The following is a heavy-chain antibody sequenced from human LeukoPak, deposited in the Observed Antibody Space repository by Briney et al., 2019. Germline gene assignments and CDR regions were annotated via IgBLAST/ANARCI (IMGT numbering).Heavy chain of an antibody. D-gene: IGHD3-10*01. CDR1: GGSISSSSNY. CDR2: IYYSGST. V-gene: IGHV4-39*07. CDR3: AEETTMVREIDAFDI. Sequence: SETLSLTCTVSGGSISSSSNYWGWIRQPPGKGLEWIGSIYYSGSTYSNPSLKSRVTISVDTSKNQFSLKLSSVTAADTAVYYCAEETTMVREIDAFDIWGQGTMVTVSS. J-gene: IGHJ3*02.